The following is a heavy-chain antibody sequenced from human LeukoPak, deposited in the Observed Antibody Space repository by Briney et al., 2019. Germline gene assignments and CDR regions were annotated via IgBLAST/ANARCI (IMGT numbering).Heavy chain of an antibody. J-gene: IGHJ6*02. CDR1: RYTFSGYY. CDR2: INPNTGGT. V-gene: IGHV1-2*02. CDR3: ARDLCRSTSYYYYGMDV. D-gene: IGHD2-2*01. Sequence: GASVKVSCKASRYTFSGYYMHWLRQAPGQGLEWMGWINPNTGGTSYAQKFQGRVTMTRDTSISTAYMELSSLRSDDTAVYYCARDLCRSTSYYYYGMDVWGQGTTVTVSS.